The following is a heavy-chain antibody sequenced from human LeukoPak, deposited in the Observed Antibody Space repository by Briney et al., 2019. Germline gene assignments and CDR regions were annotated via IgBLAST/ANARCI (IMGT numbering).Heavy chain of an antibody. V-gene: IGHV1-18*01. CDR2: ISPDNDNT. Sequence: ASVTVSFTASGYSFTIYGISWVRQAPGQGLEWMGYISPDNDNTNYPQNLQGRVTLTTDTSTSTAYLELRSLRSDDTAIYYCAREGHSSGYYPFDYWGQGTLVTVSS. CDR1: GYSFTIYG. D-gene: IGHD3-22*01. CDR3: AREGHSSGYYPFDY. J-gene: IGHJ4*02.